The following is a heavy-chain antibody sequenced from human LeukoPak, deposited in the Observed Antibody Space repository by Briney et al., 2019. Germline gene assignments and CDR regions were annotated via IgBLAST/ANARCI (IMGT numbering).Heavy chain of an antibody. Sequence: SETLSLTCGVSGGSVSSSLYHWGWLRPPPGKRLGWIGDVFLNGNASYTPSLQSPVAISVDTPKPQLSLQLTSVPAADTAVHFCTRQIVGTSWNDYYSYMDVWGKGSSVTVSS. CDR2: VFLNGNA. J-gene: IGHJ6*03. V-gene: IGHV4-39*01. CDR3: TRQIVGTSWNDYYSYMDV. CDR1: GGSVSSSLYH. D-gene: IGHD1-1*01.